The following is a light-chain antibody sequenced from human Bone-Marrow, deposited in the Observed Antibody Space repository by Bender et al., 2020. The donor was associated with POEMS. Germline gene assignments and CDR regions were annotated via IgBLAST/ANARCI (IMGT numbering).Light chain of an antibody. J-gene: IGLJ2*01. CDR3: GSYTTITTLV. CDR1: SSDIGTYNL. V-gene: IGLV2-14*02. CDR2: DVS. Sequence: QSALTQPASVSGSPGQSITISCSGTSSDIGTYNLVSWYQQHPGKAPKLIIYDVSNRPSGVSTRFSGSKSGNTASLTISGLQAEDEADYYCGSYTTITTLVFGGGTKLTVL.